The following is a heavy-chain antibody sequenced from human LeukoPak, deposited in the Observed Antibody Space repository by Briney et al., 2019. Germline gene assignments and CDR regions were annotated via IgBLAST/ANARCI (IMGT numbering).Heavy chain of an antibody. D-gene: IGHD1-26*01. V-gene: IGHV3-30*18. Sequence: GSLRLSCAASGFPFSSYGMHWVRQAPGKGLEWVAVISHDGTNKYYVDSVKGRFTISRDNSKNTLYLQMNSLRAEDTAVYYCAKDKLPGGYSGSYWGVGFDYWGQGTLVTVSS. CDR1: GFPFSSYG. J-gene: IGHJ4*02. CDR2: ISHDGTNK. CDR3: AKDKLPGGYSGSYWGVGFDY.